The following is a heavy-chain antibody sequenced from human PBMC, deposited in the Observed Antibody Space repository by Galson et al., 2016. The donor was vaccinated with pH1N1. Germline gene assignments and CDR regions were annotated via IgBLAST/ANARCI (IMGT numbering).Heavy chain of an antibody. J-gene: IGHJ2*01. D-gene: IGHD2-21*01. CDR2: HIFRTT. CDR3: ARPRCPDWGCSVYWYFDL. V-gene: IGHV1-69*05. Sequence: HIFRTTKYAQKFQGRVTFTTGESTTTAYMELSSLTSEDTAMYYCARPRCPDWGCSVYWYFDLWGRGTLVTVSS.